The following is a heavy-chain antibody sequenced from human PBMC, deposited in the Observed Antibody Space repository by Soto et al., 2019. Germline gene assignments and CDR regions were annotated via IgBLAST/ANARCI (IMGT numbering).Heavy chain of an antibody. J-gene: IGHJ6*02. D-gene: IGHD3-3*01. V-gene: IGHV3-23*01. CDR1: GFTFPSV. CDR2: ISGSGGHP. Sequence: DVQLLESGGGLVLPGGSLRLSCAAYGFTFPSVMSWVRQAPGKGLEWVSVISGSGGHPYYADSVKGRFTISRDNSKNMVFLQITSLRAEDTAVYYCAKGGISTYGMDVWGPGTTVTVS. CDR3: AKGGISTYGMDV.